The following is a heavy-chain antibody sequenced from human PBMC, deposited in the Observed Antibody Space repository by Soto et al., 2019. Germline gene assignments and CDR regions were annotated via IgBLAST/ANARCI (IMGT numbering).Heavy chain of an antibody. CDR3: ARCDYGYGMDV. J-gene: IGHJ6*02. CDR1: GGSINSSIHY. CDR2: IFYRGST. V-gene: IGHV4-39*01. Sequence: QLQLQESGPGLVKPSETLSLTCTVSGGSINSSIHYWGWIRQPPGKGLEWIGSIFYRGSTYYSPSLKSRLTISVDTSKNQFSLKLSSVTAADTAVYYRARCDYGYGMDVWGQVTTVTVSS. D-gene: IGHD4-17*01.